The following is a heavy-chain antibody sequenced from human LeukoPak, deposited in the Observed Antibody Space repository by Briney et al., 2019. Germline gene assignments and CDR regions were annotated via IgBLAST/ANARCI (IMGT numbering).Heavy chain of an antibody. Sequence: ASVKVSCKASGYIFSNYGISWVRQAPGQGLEWMGWISNYDGRTNFAQNFQGRVTLTTDTSTSTAYMELRTLRSDDTAVYYCARWVVRGDQYYGMGVWGQGTTVTVSS. V-gene: IGHV1-18*01. CDR1: GYIFSNYG. CDR2: ISNYDGRT. CDR3: ARWVVRGDQYYGMGV. J-gene: IGHJ6*02. D-gene: IGHD3-10*01.